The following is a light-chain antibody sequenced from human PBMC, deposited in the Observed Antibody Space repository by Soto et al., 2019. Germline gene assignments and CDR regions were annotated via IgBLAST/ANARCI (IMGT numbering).Light chain of an antibody. CDR3: QQSYSTPIT. J-gene: IGKJ5*01. V-gene: IGKV1-39*01. Sequence: DIQMTQSPSFLSASVGDRVAITCRASQSITYYLNWYQQIPGKAPKVLIYAASNLQSGVPSRFSGSGSGTDFTLTISSLQPEDFATYYCQQSYSTPITFGQGTRLEIK. CDR2: AAS. CDR1: QSITYY.